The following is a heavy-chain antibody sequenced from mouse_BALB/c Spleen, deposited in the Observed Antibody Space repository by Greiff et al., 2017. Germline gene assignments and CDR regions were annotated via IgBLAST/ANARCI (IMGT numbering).Heavy chain of an antibody. CDR2: IWAGGST. J-gene: IGHJ3*01. V-gene: IGHV2-9*02. Sequence: VQLQESGPGLVAPSQSLSITCTVSGFSLTSYGVHWVRQPPGKGLEWLGVIWAGGSTNYNSALMSRLSISKDNSKSQVFLKMNSLQTDDTAMYYCAREPFTTATWRFAYWGQGTLVTVAA. CDR3: AREPFTTATWRFAY. CDR1: GFSLTSYG. D-gene: IGHD1-2*01.